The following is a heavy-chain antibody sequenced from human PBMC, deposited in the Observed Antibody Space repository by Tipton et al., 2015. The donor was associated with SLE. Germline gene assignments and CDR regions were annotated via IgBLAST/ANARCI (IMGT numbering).Heavy chain of an antibody. Sequence: GLVKPSETLSLTCTVSGGSISSYYWSWIRQPPGKGLEWIGHIHYSRDINYNPSLKSRATISIDTSKNQLSLKLTSVTAADTAVYYCARGSVVADDYWGQGTLVTVSS. CDR1: GGSISSYY. V-gene: IGHV4-59*01. CDR3: ARGSVVADDY. D-gene: IGHD2-15*01. J-gene: IGHJ4*02. CDR2: IHYSRDI.